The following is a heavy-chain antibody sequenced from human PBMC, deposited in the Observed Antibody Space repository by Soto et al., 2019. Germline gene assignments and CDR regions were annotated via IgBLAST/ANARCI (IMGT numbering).Heavy chain of an antibody. Sequence: QVQLKESGPDLLKPQQALSLTCTVSVASIRNGVYSWGWIRKHPVKGLEWIGYTFYHGKAYYTPYLKSRITISVDTSENQFSLKLTSVTAADTSVYYCASLRGSGTNYFFDYWGQGTLVTVSS. D-gene: IGHD3-10*01. CDR1: VASIRNGVYS. CDR2: TFYHGKA. J-gene: IGHJ4*02. CDR3: ASLRGSGTNYFFDY. V-gene: IGHV4-31*03.